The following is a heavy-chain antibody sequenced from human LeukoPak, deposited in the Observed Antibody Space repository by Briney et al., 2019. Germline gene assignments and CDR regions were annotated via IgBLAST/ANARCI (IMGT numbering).Heavy chain of an antibody. V-gene: IGHV3-30*18. D-gene: IGHD6-19*01. CDR2: FSYDGSEI. CDR3: VKEQSSGWYRVADS. Sequence: GGSLRLSCAASGITISSEGMHWVRQAPGKGLEGLAVFSYDGSEIYYSDSAKGRFTISKEYSKNTLHLQMNSLRVEDTAVYYCVKEQSSGWYRVADSWGQGTLVTVSS. CDR1: GITISSEG. J-gene: IGHJ4*02.